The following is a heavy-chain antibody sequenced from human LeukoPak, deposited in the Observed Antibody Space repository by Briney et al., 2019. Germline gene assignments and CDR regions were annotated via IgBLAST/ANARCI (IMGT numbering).Heavy chain of an antibody. Sequence: SETLSLTCTVSGGSISSYYWSWIRQPPGKGLEWIGYIYYSGSTNYNPSLKSRVTISVDTSKNQFSLKLSSVTAADTAVYYCARGVYIAAAQYGYWGQGTLVSVSA. CDR1: GGSISSYY. CDR3: ARGVYIAAAQYGY. V-gene: IGHV4-59*08. CDR2: IYYSGST. J-gene: IGHJ4*02. D-gene: IGHD6-13*01.